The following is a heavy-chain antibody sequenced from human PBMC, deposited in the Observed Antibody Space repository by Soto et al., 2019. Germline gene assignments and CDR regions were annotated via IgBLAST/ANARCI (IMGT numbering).Heavy chain of an antibody. CDR3: ARGLDGSADY. D-gene: IGHD3-10*01. CDR1: GYTFTSNA. Sequence: ASVKVSCKASGYTFTSNAIHWMRQAPGQRLEWMGWINGGDADTKYSENFQGRVTLTRDTPATTAYMELASLRSEDTAVYYCARGLDGSADYCGQGTLVTVSS. V-gene: IGHV1-3*01. J-gene: IGHJ4*02. CDR2: INGGDADT.